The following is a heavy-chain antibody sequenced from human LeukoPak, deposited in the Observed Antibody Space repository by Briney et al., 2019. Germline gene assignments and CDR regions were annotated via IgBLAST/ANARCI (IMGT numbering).Heavy chain of an antibody. V-gene: IGHV3-66*01. D-gene: IGHD2-2*01. CDR2: IYSGGST. CDR3: ARDIKGQYQDAFDI. J-gene: IGHJ3*02. CDR1: GFTVSSNY. Sequence: GGSLRLSCAASGFTVSSNYMSWVRQAPGKGLEWVSVIYSGGSTYYADSVKGRFTISRGNAKSSVYLQMNSLRAEDTAVYYCARDIKGQYQDAFDIWGQGTMVTVSS.